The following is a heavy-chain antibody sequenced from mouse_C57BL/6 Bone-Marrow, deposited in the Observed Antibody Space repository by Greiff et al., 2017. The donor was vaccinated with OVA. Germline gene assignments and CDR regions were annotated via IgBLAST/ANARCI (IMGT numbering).Heavy chain of an antibody. D-gene: IGHD1-1*01. V-gene: IGHV1-85*01. CDR3: ARKGTTVVATPFDY. J-gene: IGHJ2*01. CDR1: GYTFTSYD. CDR2: IYPRDGST. Sequence: VKLVESGTVLARPGASVKMSCKTSGYTFTSYDINWVKQRPGQGLEWIGWIYPRDGSTKYNEKFKGKATLTVDTSSSTAYMELHSLTSEDSAVYFWARKGTTVVATPFDYWGQGTTLTVSS.